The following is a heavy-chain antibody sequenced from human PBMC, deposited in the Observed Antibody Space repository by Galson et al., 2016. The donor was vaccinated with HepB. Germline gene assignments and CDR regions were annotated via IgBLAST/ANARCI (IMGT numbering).Heavy chain of an antibody. CDR3: TRDPDTSSKVEV. V-gene: IGHV3-11*01. Sequence: SLRLSCAASGFTFSAHYMSWIRQAPGKGLEWISYIDSSGRPLYYADSVKGRFTISRDNVRNTLYLGMNDLRDEDTAIYYCTRDPDTSSKVEVWGQGTTVIVSS. CDR1: GFTFSAHY. CDR2: IDSSGRPL. J-gene: IGHJ6*02. D-gene: IGHD5-18*01.